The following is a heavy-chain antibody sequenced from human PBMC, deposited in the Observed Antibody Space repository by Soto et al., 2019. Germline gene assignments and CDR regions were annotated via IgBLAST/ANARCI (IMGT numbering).Heavy chain of an antibody. D-gene: IGHD3-22*01. J-gene: IGHJ4*02. V-gene: IGHV3-30*18. CDR2: ISYDGSHK. Sequence: GGSHRLSSTASGFNFENFGIHWVRQAPGKGLEWVAVISYDGSHKYYADSVKGRFTIFRDNSRNRLYLQMNDLGVEDTALYYCAKDLNYYDSGYLDSWGQGALVTVSS. CDR3: AKDLNYYDSGYLDS. CDR1: GFNFENFG.